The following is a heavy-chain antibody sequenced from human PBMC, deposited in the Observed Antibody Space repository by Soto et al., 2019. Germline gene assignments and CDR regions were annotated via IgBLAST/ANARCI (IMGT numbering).Heavy chain of an antibody. CDR1: GFRFASYG. CDR2: IINDGSEK. J-gene: IGHJ3*02. Sequence: GGSLRLSCVASGFRFASYGFHWVRQAPGKGLEWAAVIINDGSEKNHADSVKDRFTISRDNSKNTLYLQMSSLRAEDTAMYYCAFDKDLLRDAFDIWGQGTMVTVSS. CDR3: AFDKDLLRDAFDI. V-gene: IGHV3-30*02.